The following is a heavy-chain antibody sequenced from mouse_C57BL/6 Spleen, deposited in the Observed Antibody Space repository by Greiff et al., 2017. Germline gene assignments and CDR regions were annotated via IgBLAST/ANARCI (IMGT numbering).Heavy chain of an antibody. CDR2: IDPETGGT. CDR1: GYTFTDYE. J-gene: IGHJ4*01. V-gene: IGHV1-15*01. CDR3: TRRFYPHYAMDY. D-gene: IGHD2-1*01. Sequence: QVQLQQSGAELVRPGASVTLSCKASGYTFTDYEMHWVKQTPVHGLEWIGAIDPETGGTAYNQKFKGKAILTADKSSSTAYMELRSLTSEDSAVYYCTRRFYPHYAMDYWGQGTSGTVSS.